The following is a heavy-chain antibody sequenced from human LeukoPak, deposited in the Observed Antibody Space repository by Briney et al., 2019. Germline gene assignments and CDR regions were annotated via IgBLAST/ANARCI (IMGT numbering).Heavy chain of an antibody. CDR2: IWYDGSNK. J-gene: IGHJ3*01. D-gene: IGHD6-13*01. CDR3: ARVKGITTAGTGFAFDL. V-gene: IGHV3-33*01. Sequence: PGGSLRLSCVASGFTFSNYGFHWVRQAPGKGLEWVAVIWYDGSNKYYGDSVKGRFTVSRDNSKNTLYLQMYSLRAEDTALYYCARVKGITTAGTGFAFDLWGQGTMVTVSS. CDR1: GFTFSNYG.